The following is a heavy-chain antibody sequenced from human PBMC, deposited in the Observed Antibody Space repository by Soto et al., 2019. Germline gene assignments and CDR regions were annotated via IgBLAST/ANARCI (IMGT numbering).Heavy chain of an antibody. Sequence: ASVKVSCKASGYTFTGYYMHWVRQAPGQGLEWMGWINPYSGNTNYAQKLQGRVTMTTDTSTSTAYMELRSLRSDDTAVYYCARGQIYGDSDAFDIWGQGTMVTVSS. CDR3: ARGQIYGDSDAFDI. J-gene: IGHJ3*02. V-gene: IGHV1-18*04. CDR1: GYTFTGYY. D-gene: IGHD4-17*01. CDR2: INPYSGNT.